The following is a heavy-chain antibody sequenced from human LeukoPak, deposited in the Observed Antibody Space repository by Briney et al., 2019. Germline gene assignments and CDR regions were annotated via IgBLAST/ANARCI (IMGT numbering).Heavy chain of an antibody. CDR2: ISSSSSYI. Sequence: GGSLRLSCAASGYTFSSYNMNWVRQAPGKGLEWVSSISSSSSYIYYADSVKGRFTISRDNAKNSLYLQMYSLRDEDTAVYYCARGKYSGLDYWGQGTLVTVAS. V-gene: IGHV3-21*01. D-gene: IGHD5-12*01. CDR1: GYTFSSYN. CDR3: ARGKYSGLDY. J-gene: IGHJ4*02.